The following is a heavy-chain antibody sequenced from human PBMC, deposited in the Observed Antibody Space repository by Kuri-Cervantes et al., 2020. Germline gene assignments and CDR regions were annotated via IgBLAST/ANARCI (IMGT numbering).Heavy chain of an antibody. V-gene: IGHV3-74*01. CDR1: GITFSSYW. CDR3: ARVADYDILTGYFGPRSFDY. CDR2: INSDGSST. Sequence: GESLKISRAASGITFSSYWKHWGRQAAGKGLVWVSRINSDGSSTSYADSVKGRFTISSDNAKNSLYLQMNSLRAEDTAAYYCARVADYDILTGYFGPRSFDYWGQGTLVTVSS. J-gene: IGHJ4*02. D-gene: IGHD3-9*01.